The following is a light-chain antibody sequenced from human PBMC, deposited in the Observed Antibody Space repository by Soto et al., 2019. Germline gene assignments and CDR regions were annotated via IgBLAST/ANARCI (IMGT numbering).Light chain of an antibody. CDR3: QQYGTSPLT. J-gene: IGKJ4*01. Sequence: PGERATLSCRASQRVSSSYLAWYQQKPGQAPRLLIYGASSRATGIPDRFSGSGSGTDFTLTISRLEPEDFAVYYCQQYGTSPLTFGGGTKVEIK. CDR2: GAS. V-gene: IGKV3-20*01. CDR1: QRVSSSY.